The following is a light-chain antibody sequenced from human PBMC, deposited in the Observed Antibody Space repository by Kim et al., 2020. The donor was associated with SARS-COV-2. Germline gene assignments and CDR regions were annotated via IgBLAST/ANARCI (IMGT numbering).Light chain of an antibody. Sequence: EIALTQSPGTLSLSPGERATLSCRASQSVSSSYFAWYQQKPGQAPRLLIYGASSRATGIPDRFSGSGSGTDFTLTISRLEPEDFAVYYCQQYAGSPLYTFGQGTKLEI. CDR2: GAS. CDR1: QSVSSSY. J-gene: IGKJ2*01. CDR3: QQYAGSPLYT. V-gene: IGKV3-20*01.